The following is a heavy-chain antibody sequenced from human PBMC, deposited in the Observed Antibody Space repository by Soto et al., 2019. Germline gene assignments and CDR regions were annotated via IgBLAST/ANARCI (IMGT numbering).Heavy chain of an antibody. D-gene: IGHD6-19*01. Sequence: ASVKVSCKASGYSFTNYGITWVRQAPGQGFEWMGWISAYNGNTKYAQKLQGRVTMTTDASTSTAYLELRSLTSDDTAVYYCARDRGVAPPVAGNTHYYYYLDVWGKGTTVTVSS. V-gene: IGHV1-18*01. CDR1: GYSFTNYG. CDR2: ISAYNGNT. CDR3: ARDRGVAPPVAGNTHYYYYLDV. J-gene: IGHJ6*03.